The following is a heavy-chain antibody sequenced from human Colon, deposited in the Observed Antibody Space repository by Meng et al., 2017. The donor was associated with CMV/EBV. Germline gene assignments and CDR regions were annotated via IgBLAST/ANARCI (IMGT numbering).Heavy chain of an antibody. Sequence: GSVNSGKNYWSWIRQPPGQPLEYIGYIYYSGSTNYNPSLKSRVAMSMDTSKNQFSLNLTSVTAADTAVYYCVRGHTSSPFYFDNWGQGTLVTVSS. D-gene: IGHD6-6*01. CDR2: IYYSGST. V-gene: IGHV4-61*01. CDR1: GSVNSGKNY. J-gene: IGHJ4*02. CDR3: VRGHTSSPFYFDN.